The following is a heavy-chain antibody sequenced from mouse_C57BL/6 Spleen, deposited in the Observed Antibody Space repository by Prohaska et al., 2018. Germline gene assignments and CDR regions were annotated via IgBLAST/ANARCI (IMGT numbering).Heavy chain of an antibody. Sequence: YTSYGISWVKQRTGQGLEWIGEIYPRSGNTYYNEKFKGKATLTADKSSSTAYMGLRSLTSEDSAVYFCASTAQATGYFDVWGTGTTVTVSS. V-gene: IGHV1-81*01. CDR2: IYPRSGNT. CDR3: ASTAQATGYFDV. D-gene: IGHD3-2*02. CDR1: YTSYG. J-gene: IGHJ1*03.